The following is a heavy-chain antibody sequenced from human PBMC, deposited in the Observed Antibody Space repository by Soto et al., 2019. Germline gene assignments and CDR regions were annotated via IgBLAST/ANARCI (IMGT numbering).Heavy chain of an antibody. J-gene: IGHJ5*02. V-gene: IGHV6-1*01. D-gene: IGHD2-2*01. CDR1: GDSVSSNSAT. CDR3: GRAHLCTDRHPLKPTDP. CDR2: TYYRSKWYN. Sequence: SQTISITCAISGDSVSSNSATWNWIRQSPSRGLEWLGRTYYRSKWYNDYAISVKGRITINPDTSKNQFSLQLNSVTPEDTAVYYCGRAHLCTDRHPLKPTDPSCQ.